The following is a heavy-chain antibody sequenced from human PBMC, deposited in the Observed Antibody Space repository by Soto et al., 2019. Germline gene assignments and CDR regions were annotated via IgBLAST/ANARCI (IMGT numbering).Heavy chain of an antibody. CDR3: AKADKQTCSNILCYDFDS. Sequence: EVQLLESGGGLVQPGGSLRLACAATGFTFNNYAMSWIRQTPGKGLEWVSTISGITGTTYYAESVRGRFTIARDNSKDTLYLQMNSLRAEDTAVYYCAKADKQTCSNILCYDFDSCGQGALVAVSS. D-gene: IGHD2-2*01. CDR2: ISGITGTT. J-gene: IGHJ4*02. CDR1: GFTFNNYA. V-gene: IGHV3-23*01.